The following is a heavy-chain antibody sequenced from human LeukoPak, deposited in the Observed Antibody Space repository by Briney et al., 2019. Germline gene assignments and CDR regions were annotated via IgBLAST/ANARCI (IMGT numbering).Heavy chain of an antibody. D-gene: IGHD1-1*01. V-gene: IGHV4-59*02. CDR2: LSYTGKT. Sequence: KPSETLSLTCVVSGASVSSSHWNWIRQLPGKRLEWIDCLSYTGKTDYNPSLTSRVAISLGTSKNQVSLKLRSVTAADTAVYYCSEGYFEPFAHWGQGILVTVSS. CDR3: SEGYFEPFAH. CDR1: GASVSSSH. J-gene: IGHJ1*01.